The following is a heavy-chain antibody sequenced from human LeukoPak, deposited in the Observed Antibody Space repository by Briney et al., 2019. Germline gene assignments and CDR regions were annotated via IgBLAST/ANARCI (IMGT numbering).Heavy chain of an antibody. CDR2: INQGGSEK. Sequence: PGGSRRLSCVASGFTFSNYWMSWVRQAPGKGLEWVANINQGGSEKYYVDSVKGRFTISRDSAKNSLYLQMNSLRAEDTAVYYCAKVDSYNSGWLDYWGQGTLVTVSS. D-gene: IGHD6-19*01. CDR3: AKVDSYNSGWLDY. CDR1: GFTFSNYW. J-gene: IGHJ4*02. V-gene: IGHV3-7*04.